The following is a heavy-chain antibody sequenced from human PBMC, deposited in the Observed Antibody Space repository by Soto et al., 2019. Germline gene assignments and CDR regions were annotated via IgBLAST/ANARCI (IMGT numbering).Heavy chain of an antibody. Sequence: QVQLQESGPGLVKPSETLSLTCTVSGGSISGYYWSWIRQPPGKGLEWIGYIFHTGSTNYNPSLKSRVTMSVDTSKNQFSLRLSSVTAADTAVYYCARQPYASGAYYFDYWGQGALVTVSS. CDR1: GGSISGYY. CDR2: IFHTGST. CDR3: ARQPYASGAYYFDY. V-gene: IGHV4-59*08. J-gene: IGHJ4*02. D-gene: IGHD3-10*01.